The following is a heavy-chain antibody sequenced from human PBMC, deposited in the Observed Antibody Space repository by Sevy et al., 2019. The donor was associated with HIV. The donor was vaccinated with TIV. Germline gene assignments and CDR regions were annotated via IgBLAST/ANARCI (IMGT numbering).Heavy chain of an antibody. D-gene: IGHD5-12*01. CDR1: GFTFSSYV. J-gene: IGHJ4*02. CDR3: AHGRGYSTPRVFDF. CDR2: ISGSGSST. V-gene: IGHV3-23*01. Sequence: GGSLRLSCAGTGFTFSSYVMSWVRQAPGKGLEWVAGISGSGSSTYYADSVRGRFTVSRDNSKNTLYLQMNRLRVEDTAVYFCAHGRGYSTPRVFDFWGQRTLVTVSS.